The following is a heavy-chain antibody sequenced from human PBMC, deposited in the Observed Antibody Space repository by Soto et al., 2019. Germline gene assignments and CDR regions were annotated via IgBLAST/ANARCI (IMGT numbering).Heavy chain of an antibody. Sequence: QVQLQESGPGLVKPSETLSLTCTVSGGSISSYYWSWIRQPPGKGLEWIGYIYYSGRTNYNPSLKIRVTTSVAPSKNQFSRKLRSVTAADTAVYYCARRYGRASDYWGQGTLVTDSS. J-gene: IGHJ4*02. D-gene: IGHD1-1*01. CDR2: IYYSGRT. V-gene: IGHV4-59*08. CDR3: ARRYGRASDY. CDR1: GGSISSYY.